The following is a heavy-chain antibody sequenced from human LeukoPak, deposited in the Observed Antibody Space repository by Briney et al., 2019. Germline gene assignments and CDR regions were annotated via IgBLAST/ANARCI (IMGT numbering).Heavy chain of an antibody. Sequence: SETLSLTCAVYGGSFSGYYWSWIRQPPGKGLEWIGEINHSGSTNYNPSLKSRVTISVDTSKNQFPLKLSSVTAADTAVYYCARGALYYFDYWGQGTLVTVSS. V-gene: IGHV4-34*01. CDR1: GGSFSGYY. J-gene: IGHJ4*02. CDR2: INHSGST. CDR3: ARGALYYFDY.